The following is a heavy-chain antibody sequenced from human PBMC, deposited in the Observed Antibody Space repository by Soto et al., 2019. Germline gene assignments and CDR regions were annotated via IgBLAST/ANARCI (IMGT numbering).Heavy chain of an antibody. D-gene: IGHD2-2*01. CDR1: GFTFSGSA. CDR2: IRSKANSYAT. V-gene: IGHV3-73*01. Sequence: GGSLRLSCAASGFTFSGSAMHWVRQASGKGLEWVGRIRSKANSYATAYAASVKGRFTISRDDSKNTAYLQMNSLKTEDTAVYYCTSSGGGYCSSTSCSGPFDGMDVWGQGTTVTVYS. J-gene: IGHJ6*02. CDR3: TSSGGGYCSSTSCSGPFDGMDV.